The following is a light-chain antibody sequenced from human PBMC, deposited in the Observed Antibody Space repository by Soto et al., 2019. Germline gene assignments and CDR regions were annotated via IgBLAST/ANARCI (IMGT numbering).Light chain of an antibody. CDR2: DTS. Sequence: QAVVTQEPSLTVSPGGTVTLTCCSSIGPVTSGHYPYWFQQKPGQAPRTLIYDTSNKQSWTPARFSGSLLGGKAALTLWGAQPEDEAEYYCLLSYRGARPVFGGGTTLTVL. J-gene: IGLJ2*01. CDR3: LLSYRGARPV. V-gene: IGLV7-46*01. CDR1: IGPVTSGHY.